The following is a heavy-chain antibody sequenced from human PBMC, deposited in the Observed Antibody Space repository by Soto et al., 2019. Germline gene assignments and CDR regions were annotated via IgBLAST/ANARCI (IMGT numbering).Heavy chain of an antibody. J-gene: IGHJ3*02. CDR1: GGSISSYY. Sequence: SETLSLTCTVSGGSISSYYWSWIRQPPGKGVEWIGYIYYSGSTNYNPSLKSRVTISVDTSKNQFSLKLSSVTAADTAVYYCARELIGSSGWFANAFDIWGQGTMVTV. CDR3: ARELIGSSGWFANAFDI. CDR2: IYYSGST. D-gene: IGHD6-19*01. V-gene: IGHV4-59*01.